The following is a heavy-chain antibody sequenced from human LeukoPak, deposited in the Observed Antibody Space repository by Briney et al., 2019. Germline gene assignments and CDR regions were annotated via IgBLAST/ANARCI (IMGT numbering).Heavy chain of an antibody. V-gene: IGHV1-18*01. CDR1: GYTFTSYG. CDR2: SSAYNGNT. Sequence: ASVKVSCKASGYTFTSYGISWVRQAPGQGLEWLGWSSAYNGNTNYAQKHQGRVTMTTDTSTSTAYMELRSLRSDDTAVYYCARDKKVITSKVWFDPWGQGTLVTVSS. D-gene: IGHD3-22*01. CDR3: ARDKKVITSKVWFDP. J-gene: IGHJ5*02.